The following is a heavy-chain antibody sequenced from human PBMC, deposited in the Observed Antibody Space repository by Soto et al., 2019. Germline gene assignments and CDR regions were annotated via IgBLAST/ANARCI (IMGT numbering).Heavy chain of an antibody. CDR2: ISFDARTK. J-gene: IGHJ4*02. CDR3: ARDHHYGISGYYSLLDI. V-gene: IGHV3-30*03. CDR1: GFTFRSYS. Sequence: QLQLVEPGGGVVQPGGSLRLSCSASGFTFRSYSMNWVRQAPGKGLEWVALISFDARTKHYVDSVNGRFTVSRDDSEDTLYLQMTSLRVVDTAVYYCARDHHYGISGYYSLLDIWGEGTLVTVSS. D-gene: IGHD3-22*01.